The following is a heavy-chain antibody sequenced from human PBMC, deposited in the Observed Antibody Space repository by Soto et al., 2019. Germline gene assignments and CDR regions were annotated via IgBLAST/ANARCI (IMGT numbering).Heavy chain of an antibody. Sequence: QITLRESGPTRVRPTQTLSLTCSFSGFSLHTSGVGVGWIRQPPGKALEWLAIIYWDDDKRYSPSLKSRLSITKDTSENQVVLTMTTMDPVDTATYYCAYRALYSGSYWDGGYFDSWGQGTLITVSS. CDR3: AYRALYSGSYWDGGYFDS. CDR2: IYWDDDK. D-gene: IGHD1-26*01. V-gene: IGHV2-5*02. J-gene: IGHJ4*02. CDR1: GFSLHTSGVG.